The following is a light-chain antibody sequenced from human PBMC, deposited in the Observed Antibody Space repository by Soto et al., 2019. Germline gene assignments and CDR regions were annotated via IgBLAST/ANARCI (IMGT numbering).Light chain of an antibody. CDR2: GAS. CDR3: QQYGSSRT. Sequence: ENVLTQSPGTLSLSPGERATLSCRASQSVSNNYLAWYQQKPGQAPRRLIYGASSRATGIPDRFSGSGSGTDFTLTISRLEPEDFAVYYCQQYGSSRTFGQGTKVDIK. V-gene: IGKV3-20*01. J-gene: IGKJ1*01. CDR1: QSVSNNY.